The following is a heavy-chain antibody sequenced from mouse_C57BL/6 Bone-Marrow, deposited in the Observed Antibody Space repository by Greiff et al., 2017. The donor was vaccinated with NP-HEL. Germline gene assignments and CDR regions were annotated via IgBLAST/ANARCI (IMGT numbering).Heavy chain of an antibody. D-gene: IGHD1-1*01. Sequence: EVQLVESGGDLVKPGGSLKLSCAASGFTFSSYGMSWVRQTPDKRLEWVATISSGGSYTYYPDSVKGRFTISRDNAKNTLYLQMSSLKSEDTAMYYCARPGSSYRYFDVWGTGTTVTVSS. CDR2: ISSGGSYT. CDR3: ARPGSSYRYFDV. CDR1: GFTFSSYG. V-gene: IGHV5-6*01. J-gene: IGHJ1*03.